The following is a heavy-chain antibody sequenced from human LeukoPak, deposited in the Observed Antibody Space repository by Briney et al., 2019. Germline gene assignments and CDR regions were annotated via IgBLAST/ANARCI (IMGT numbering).Heavy chain of an antibody. CDR3: ARAERVAVLTF. V-gene: IGHV4-34*01. Sequence: SETLSLTCAVYGGSFSGYYWSWIRKPPGKGLEWIGEINHSGSTNYNPSLKSRVTISVDTSKNQFSLKLSSLTAADTAVYYCARAERVAVLTFWGRGTLVTVSS. D-gene: IGHD1-26*01. CDR1: GGSFSGYY. J-gene: IGHJ4*02. CDR2: INHSGST.